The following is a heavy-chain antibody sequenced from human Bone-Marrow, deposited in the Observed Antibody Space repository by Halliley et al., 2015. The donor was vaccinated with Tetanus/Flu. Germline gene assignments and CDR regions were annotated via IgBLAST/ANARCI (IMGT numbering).Heavy chain of an antibody. Sequence: MGTLYPSDSNTIYAPSFQGQVTISADKSINTAYLQWSSLKASDSAMYYCARRGSNYGYRWFDPWGQGALVTVSS. J-gene: IGHJ5*02. CDR3: ARRGSNYGYRWFDP. CDR2: LYPSDSNT. D-gene: IGHD5-18*01. V-gene: IGHV5-51*01.